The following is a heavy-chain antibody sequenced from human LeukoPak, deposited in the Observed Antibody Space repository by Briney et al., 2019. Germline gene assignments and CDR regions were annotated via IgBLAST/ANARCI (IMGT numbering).Heavy chain of an antibody. CDR2: IIPTFGTP. D-gene: IGHD5-24*01. V-gene: IGHV1-69*01. J-gene: IGHJ4*02. CDR3: ARFANVEMASIEGDYFFDS. CDR1: GGTFSSYA. Sequence: ASVKVSCKASGGTFSSYAISWVRQAPGQGLEWMGVIIPTFGTPNYAHNFQARVTISAVESTKTAYMELNSLRSEDTAVYYCARFANVEMASIEGDYFFDSRGQGTLVTVSS.